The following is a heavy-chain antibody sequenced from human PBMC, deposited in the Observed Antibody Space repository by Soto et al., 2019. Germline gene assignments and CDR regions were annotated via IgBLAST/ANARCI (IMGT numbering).Heavy chain of an antibody. CDR2: VSYSGTT. CDR3: ARPSVPIAWGPFGY. J-gene: IGHJ4*02. CDR1: GGSISTYY. V-gene: IGHV4-59*01. Sequence: SETLSLTCTVSGGSISTYYWSWIRQSPGKGLEWIGPVSYSGTTDYNASLKSRVTISIDTSKNHFSLTLTSVTAADTAVYYCARPSVPIAWGPFGYLGQVTLVTVSS. D-gene: IGHD1-26*01.